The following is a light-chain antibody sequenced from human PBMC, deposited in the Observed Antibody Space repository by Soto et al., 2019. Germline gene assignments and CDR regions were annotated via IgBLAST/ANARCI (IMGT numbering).Light chain of an antibody. J-gene: IGKJ1*01. CDR1: QSVSGW. V-gene: IGKV1-5*01. Sequence: SQSASTLFASVGVTVTVTCRASQSVSGWLAWYQQKPGEAPKLLIYDASALPRGVPSRCSGSGSGRKFTLTIASLQPDDVATYYCQQYETFSGTFGPGTKVDIK. CDR3: QQYETFSGT. CDR2: DAS.